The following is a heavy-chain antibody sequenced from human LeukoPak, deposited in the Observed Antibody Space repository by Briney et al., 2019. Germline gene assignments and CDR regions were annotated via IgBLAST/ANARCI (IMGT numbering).Heavy chain of an antibody. J-gene: IGHJ3*02. CDR2: IRNVGDTT. Sequence: GGSLRLSCAASGFTFSRYVMHWVRQAPGKGLEYVSSIRNVGDTTYYANSVKGRFTISRDNSKNTLYLQMGSLRAEDMAVYYCAREGNYYDSNGAFDIWGQGTMVTVSS. CDR1: GFTFSRYV. V-gene: IGHV3-64*01. D-gene: IGHD3-22*01. CDR3: AREGNYYDSNGAFDI.